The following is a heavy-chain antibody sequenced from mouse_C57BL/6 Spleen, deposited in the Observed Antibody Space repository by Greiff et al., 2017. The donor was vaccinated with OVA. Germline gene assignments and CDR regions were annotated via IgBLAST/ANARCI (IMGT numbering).Heavy chain of an antibody. D-gene: IGHD1-1*01. CDR1: GFNIKDDY. V-gene: IGHV14-4*01. Sequence: EVQLQQSGAELVRPGASVKLSCTASGFNIKDDYMHWVKQRPEQGLEGIGWIDPENGDTEYASKFQGKATITADTSSNTAYLQLSSLTSEDTAVYYCTTGVLRYFDVWGTGTTVTVSS. CDR2: IDPENGDT. J-gene: IGHJ1*03. CDR3: TTGVLRYFDV.